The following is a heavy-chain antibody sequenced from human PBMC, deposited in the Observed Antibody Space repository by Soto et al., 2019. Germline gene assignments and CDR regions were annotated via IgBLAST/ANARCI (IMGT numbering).Heavy chain of an antibody. CDR3: ARDEDGYNPGY. Sequence: SVKVSCKASGGTFSSYAISWVRQAPGQGLEWMGGIIPIFGTANYAQKSQGRVTITADKSTSTAYMELSSLRSEDTAVYYCARDEDGYNPGYWGQGTLVTVSS. J-gene: IGHJ4*02. D-gene: IGHD5-12*01. CDR2: IIPIFGTA. CDR1: GGTFSSYA. V-gene: IGHV1-69*06.